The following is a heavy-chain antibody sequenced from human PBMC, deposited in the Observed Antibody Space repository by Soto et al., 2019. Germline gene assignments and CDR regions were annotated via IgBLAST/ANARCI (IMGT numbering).Heavy chain of an antibody. D-gene: IGHD3-16*02. Sequence: EVQLVESGGGLVKPGGSLRLSCAASGFTFSSYSMNWVRQAPGKGLEWVSSISSSGSYIYYADSVKGRFTISRDNAKNSLYLQMNSLRVEDTAVYYCAVGDTFEGVIAPLDYWGQGTLFTVSS. J-gene: IGHJ4*02. CDR2: ISSSGSYI. CDR1: GFTFSSYS. CDR3: AVGDTFEGVIAPLDY. V-gene: IGHV3-21*01.